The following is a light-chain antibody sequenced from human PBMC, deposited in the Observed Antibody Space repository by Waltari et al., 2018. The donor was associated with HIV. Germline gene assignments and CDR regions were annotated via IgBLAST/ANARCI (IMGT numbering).Light chain of an antibody. CDR1: QSVSSTY. CDR2: VAS. J-gene: IGKJ5*01. V-gene: IGKV3-20*01. CDR3: QQYGSSPIT. Sequence: EIVLTQSPGTLSLSSGEGATLSCRASQSVSSTYLAWYQQKPGQAPRLLIYVASRRATGIPDRFSGSGSGTDFTLTISRLEPEDFAVYYCQQYGSSPITFGQGTRLEIK.